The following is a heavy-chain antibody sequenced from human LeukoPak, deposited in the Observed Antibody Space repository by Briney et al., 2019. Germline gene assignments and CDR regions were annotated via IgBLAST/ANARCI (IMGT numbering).Heavy chain of an antibody. CDR3: ARGLMVRGITHSSFDY. CDR2: IYYSGST. D-gene: IGHD3-10*01. Sequence: PSETLSLTCTVPGGSISSYNWNWIRQPPGKGLEWIGYIYYSGSTDYNPSLKSRVTISVDTSKNQFSLKLSSVTAADTAVYYCARGLMVRGITHSSFDYWGQGTLVTVSS. J-gene: IGHJ4*02. V-gene: IGHV4-59*01. CDR1: GGSISSYN.